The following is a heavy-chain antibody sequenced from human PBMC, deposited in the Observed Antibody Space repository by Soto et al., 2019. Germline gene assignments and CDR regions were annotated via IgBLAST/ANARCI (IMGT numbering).Heavy chain of an antibody. V-gene: IGHV3-74*01. CDR2: INSDGSST. J-gene: IGHJ6*02. CDR3: ARGPSGGEHYYYGMDV. CDR1: GFTFSSYW. D-gene: IGHD6-19*01. Sequence: EVQLVESGGGLVQPGGSLRLSCAASGFTFSSYWMHWVRQAPGKGLVWVSRINSDGSSTSYADSVKGRFTNSRENAKNALDLQMNSLRDEDTAVYYCARGPSGGEHYYYGMDVWGQGTTVTVAS.